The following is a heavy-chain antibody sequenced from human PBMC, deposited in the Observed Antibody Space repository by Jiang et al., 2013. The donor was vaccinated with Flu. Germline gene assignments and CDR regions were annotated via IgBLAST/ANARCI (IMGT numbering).Heavy chain of an antibody. D-gene: IGHD5-24*01. J-gene: IGHJ6*02. CDR2: IYPSGST. CDR1: GGSIRSFY. CDR3: ARATIHFGMDV. V-gene: IGHV4-59*01. Sequence: GSGLVKPSETLSLTCTVSGGSIRSFYWNWVRQTPGRGLEWIGNIYPSGSTNLNPSLRSRVTISVHTSKNEFSLRLNSVTAADTAVYYCARATIHFGMDVWGQGTTVTVS.